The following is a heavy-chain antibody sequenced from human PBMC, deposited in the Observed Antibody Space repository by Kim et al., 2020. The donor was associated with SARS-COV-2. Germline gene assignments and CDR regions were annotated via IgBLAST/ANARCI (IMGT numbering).Heavy chain of an antibody. CDR3: ARIGYSSSSLDY. V-gene: IGHV3-7*01. D-gene: IGHD6-6*01. Sequence: GGSLRLSCAASGFIFSHYWMSWVRQAPGKGLEWMANIKEDGSVKYYVDSVKGRFTISRDNAKNSVYLQMESLRGEDTAVYYCARIGYSSSSLDYWGQGT. CDR1: GFIFSHYW. J-gene: IGHJ4*02. CDR2: IKEDGSVK.